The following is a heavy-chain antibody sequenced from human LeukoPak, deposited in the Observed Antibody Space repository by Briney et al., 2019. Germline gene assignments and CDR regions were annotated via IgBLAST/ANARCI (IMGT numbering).Heavy chain of an antibody. Sequence: SVTLSLTCAVYGGSFRGYYWSWIRQPPAKGLECMGDINHRGCTNYNPAIKSRVTISVDTSKNQFSLKLSSVTAADTAVYYCARGRQVVPAAYYYYYYYMDVWGKGTTVTVSS. CDR2: INHRGCT. V-gene: IGHV4-34*01. J-gene: IGHJ6*03. D-gene: IGHD2-2*01. CDR3: ARGRQVVPAAYYYYYYYMDV. CDR1: GGSFRGYY.